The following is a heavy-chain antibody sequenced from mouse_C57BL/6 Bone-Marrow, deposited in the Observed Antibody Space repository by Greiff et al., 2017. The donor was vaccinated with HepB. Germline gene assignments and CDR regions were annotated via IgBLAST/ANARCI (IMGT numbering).Heavy chain of an antibody. V-gene: IGHV1-53*01. CDR3: ARPIELWPFDY. Sequence: VQLQQPGTELVKPGASVKLSCTASGYTFPSYWMHWVKQRPGQGLEWIGNINPSNGGTNYNDKFKSKATLTVDKSSSTAYMQLSSLTSEDSAVYYCARPIELWPFDYWGQGTTLTVSS. CDR1: GYTFPSYW. CDR2: INPSNGGT. J-gene: IGHJ2*01. D-gene: IGHD2-12*01.